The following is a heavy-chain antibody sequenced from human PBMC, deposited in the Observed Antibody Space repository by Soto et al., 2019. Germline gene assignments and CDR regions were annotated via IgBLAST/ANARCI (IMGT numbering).Heavy chain of an antibody. CDR2: ISYDGSNK. D-gene: IGHD5-12*01. CDR3: ARDQTKGYSGYDPDNWFDP. V-gene: IGHV3-30-3*01. CDR1: GFTFSSYA. J-gene: IGHJ5*02. Sequence: HPGGSLRLSCAASGFTFSSYAMHWVRQAPGKGLEWVAVISYDGSNKYYADSVKGRFTISRDNSKNTLYLQMNSLRAEDTAVYYCARDQTKGYSGYDPDNWFDPWGQGT.